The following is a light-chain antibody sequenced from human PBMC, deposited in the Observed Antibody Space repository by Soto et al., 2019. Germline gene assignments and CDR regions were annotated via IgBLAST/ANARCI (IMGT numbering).Light chain of an antibody. Sequence: SYELTQPPSVSVAPGQAASITWGGNNIGSKSVHWYQQKSGQAPVLVIYYDADRPSGIPERFSGSKSENTATLTISRVEAGDEADYYCQVWDSSSDLVIFGGGTKLTVL. J-gene: IGLJ2*01. CDR2: YDA. CDR3: QVWDSSSDLVI. CDR1: NIGSKS. V-gene: IGLV3-21*04.